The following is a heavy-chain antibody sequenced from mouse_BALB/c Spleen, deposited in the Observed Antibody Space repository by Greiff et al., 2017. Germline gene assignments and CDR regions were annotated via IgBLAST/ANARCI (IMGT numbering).Heavy chain of an antibody. V-gene: IGHV1-87*01. D-gene: IGHD2-4*01. Sequence: QVQLQQSGAELARPGASVKLSCKASGYTFTSYWMQWVKQRPGQGLEWIGAIYPGDGDTRYTQKFKGKATLTADKSSSTAYMQLSSLASEDSAVYYCARGGTMITTEDYWGQGTTLTVSS. CDR3: ARGGTMITTEDY. CDR2: IYPGDGDT. J-gene: IGHJ2*01. CDR1: GYTFTSYW.